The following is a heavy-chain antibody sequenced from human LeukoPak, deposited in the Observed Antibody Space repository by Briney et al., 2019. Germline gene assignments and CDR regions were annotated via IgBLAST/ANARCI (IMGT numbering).Heavy chain of an antibody. CDR1: GFTFSNAW. CDR3: AKLPAIYDYVWGGYFDY. D-gene: IGHD3-16*01. J-gene: IGHJ4*02. V-gene: IGHV3-23*01. Sequence: GGSLRLSCAASGFTFSNAWMSWVRQAPGKGLEWVSAISGSGGSTYYADSVKGRFTISRDNSKNTLYLQMNSLRAEDTAVYYCAKLPAIYDYVWGGYFDYWGQGTLVTVSS. CDR2: ISGSGGST.